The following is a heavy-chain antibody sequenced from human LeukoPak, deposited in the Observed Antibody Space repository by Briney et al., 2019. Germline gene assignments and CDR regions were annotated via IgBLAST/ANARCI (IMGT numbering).Heavy chain of an antibody. CDR2: IYYSGST. CDR3: ATVYDYVWGSYRPRDAFDI. CDR1: GGSLSGYY. V-gene: IGHV4-39*01. J-gene: IGHJ3*02. Sequence: SETLSLTCAVYGGSLSGYYWGWIRQPPGKGLEWIGSIYYSGSTYYNPSLKSRVTISVDTSKNQFSLKLSSVTAADTAVYYCATVYDYVWGSYRPRDAFDIWGQGTMVTVSS. D-gene: IGHD3-16*02.